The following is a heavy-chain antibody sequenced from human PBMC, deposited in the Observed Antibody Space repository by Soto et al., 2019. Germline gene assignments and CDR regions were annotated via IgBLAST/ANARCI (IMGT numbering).Heavy chain of an antibody. D-gene: IGHD2-15*01. J-gene: IGHJ4*02. V-gene: IGHV1-2*04. CDR1: GYTFTGYY. CDR3: AGGSPLGYCSGGSCYPPGDY. CDR2: INPNSGGT. Sequence: VASVKVSCKASGYTFTGYYMHWVRQAPGQGLEWMGWINPNSGGTNYAQKFQGWVTMTRDTSISTAYMELSRLRSDDTAVYYCAGGSPLGYCSGGSCYPPGDYWGQGTLVTVSS.